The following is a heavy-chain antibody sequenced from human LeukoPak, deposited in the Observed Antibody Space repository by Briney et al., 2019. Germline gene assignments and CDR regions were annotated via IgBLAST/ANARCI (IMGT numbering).Heavy chain of an antibody. D-gene: IGHD3-9*01. Sequence: GASVKVSCKFSGYXFNDLSMHWVRQAPGKGLQWMGGFDPEYGETIYAQNFQGRVTMTEDTSTATAYMELSSLRSDDTAVYYCATVSLLRGYDVLTFYSYPNYFDFWGQGTLVTVSS. CDR3: ATVSLLRGYDVLTFYSYPNYFDF. V-gene: IGHV1-24*01. CDR2: FDPEYGET. CDR1: GYXFNDLS. J-gene: IGHJ4*02.